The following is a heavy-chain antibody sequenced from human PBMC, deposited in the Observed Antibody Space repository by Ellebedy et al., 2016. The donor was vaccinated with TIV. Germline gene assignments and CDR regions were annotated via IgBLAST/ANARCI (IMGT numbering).Heavy chain of an antibody. CDR2: ISSTSTI. CDR3: ARGHYYGMDV. CDR1: GFTFSTYS. Sequence: GESLKISXAASGFTFSTYSMNWVRQAPGKGLEWLSYISSTSTIYYADSVKGRFTISRDNAKNSVYLQMNSLRADDTALYYCARGHYYGMDVWGQGTTVTVSS. J-gene: IGHJ6*02. V-gene: IGHV3-48*04.